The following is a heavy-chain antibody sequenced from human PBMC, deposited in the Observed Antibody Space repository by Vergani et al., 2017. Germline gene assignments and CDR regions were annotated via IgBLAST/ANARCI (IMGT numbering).Heavy chain of an antibody. D-gene: IGHD6-13*01. J-gene: IGHJ5*02. Sequence: EVQLVESGGGLVKPGGSLRLSCAASGFTFSSYSMNWVRQAPGKGLEWVSSISSSSSYIYYADSVKGRFTISRDNAKNSLYLQMNSLRAEDTDVYYCAREWSSSWTANWFDPWGQGTLVTVSS. V-gene: IGHV3-21*01. CDR2: ISSSSSYI. CDR1: GFTFSSYS. CDR3: AREWSSSWTANWFDP.